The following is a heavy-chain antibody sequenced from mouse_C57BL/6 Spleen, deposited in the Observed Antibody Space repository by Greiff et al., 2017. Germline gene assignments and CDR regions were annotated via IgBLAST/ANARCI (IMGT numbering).Heavy chain of an antibody. CDR2: ISSGSSTI. Sequence: EVKLMESGGGLVKPGGSLKLSCAASGFTFSDYGMHWVRQAPEKGLEWVAYISSGSSTIYYADTVKGRFTISRDNAKNTLFLQMTSLRSEDTAMYYCARPGTTAHFDYGGQGTTLTVSS. CDR1: GFTFSDYG. J-gene: IGHJ2*01. D-gene: IGHD1-2*01. V-gene: IGHV5-17*01. CDR3: ARPGTTAHFDY.